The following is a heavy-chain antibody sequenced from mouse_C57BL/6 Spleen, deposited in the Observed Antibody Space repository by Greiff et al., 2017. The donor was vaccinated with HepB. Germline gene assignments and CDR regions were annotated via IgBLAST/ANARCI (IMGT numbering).Heavy chain of an antibody. CDR2: ISSGGSYT. D-gene: IGHD4-1*01. Sequence: DVHLVESGGDLVKPGGSLKLSCAASGFTFSSYGMSWVRQTPDKRLEWVATISSGGSYTYYPDSVKGRYTISRDNAKNTLYLQMSSLKSEDTAMYYCARTGTEGYYFDYWGQGTTLTVSS. CDR3: ARTGTEGYYFDY. V-gene: IGHV5-6*01. J-gene: IGHJ2*01. CDR1: GFTFSSYG.